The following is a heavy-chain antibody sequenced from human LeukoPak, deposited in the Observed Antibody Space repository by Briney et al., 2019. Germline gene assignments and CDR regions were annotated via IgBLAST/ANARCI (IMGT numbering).Heavy chain of an antibody. Sequence: SETLSLTCTVSGGSLSSGGYYWRWPRQHPGRGLEWIGYIYYSGSTYYNPSLKSRVTISVDTSKNQFSLKLSSVTAADTAVYYCARAERDLDMYESYFDYWGQGTLVTVSS. J-gene: IGHJ4*02. CDR1: GGSLSSGGYY. CDR3: ARAERDLDMYESYFDY. D-gene: IGHD3-9*01. CDR2: IYYSGST. V-gene: IGHV4-31*03.